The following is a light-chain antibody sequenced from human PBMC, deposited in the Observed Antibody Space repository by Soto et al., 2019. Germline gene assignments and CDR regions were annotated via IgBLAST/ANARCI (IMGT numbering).Light chain of an antibody. V-gene: IGKV1-27*01. CDR1: QGISNY. Sequence: DIPMTQSPASLSASVGDRVTITCRASQGISNYLAWYQQKPDKVPKLLIYAASTMQSGVPSRFSGSGSGTDFTLTISSLQSEDVATYYCQQDKNDQLTFGRGTKVEIK. CDR2: AAS. CDR3: QQDKNDQLT. J-gene: IGKJ4*02.